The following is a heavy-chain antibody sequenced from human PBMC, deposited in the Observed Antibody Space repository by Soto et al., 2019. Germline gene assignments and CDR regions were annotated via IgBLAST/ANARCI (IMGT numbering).Heavy chain of an antibody. CDR2: IYYSGNT. V-gene: IGHV4-31*03. J-gene: IGHJ4*02. Sequence: QVQLQESGPGLVQPSQTLSLTCTVSGGSISSGGYYWSWIRQHPGKGLEWIGYIYYSGNTYYNPSLKSRVTKSVDTSKNQFSLNLSSVTAADTAMYYCSGRSTAYYFDYWGQGTLVTVSS. D-gene: IGHD2-21*02. CDR3: SGRSTAYYFDY. CDR1: GGSISSGGYY.